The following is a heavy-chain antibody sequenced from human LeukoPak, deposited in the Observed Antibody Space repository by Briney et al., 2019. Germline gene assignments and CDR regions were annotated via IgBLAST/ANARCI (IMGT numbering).Heavy chain of an antibody. V-gene: IGHV1-18*01. CDR3: ARGPYGSGNYYKFDY. D-gene: IGHD3-10*01. CDR2: ISAYNGNT. CDR1: GYTFTSYG. J-gene: IGHJ4*02. Sequence: GASVKVSCKASGYTFTSYGISWVRQAPGQGLEWMGWISAYNGNTNYAQKLQGRVTMTTDTSTSTAYMELRSLRSDDTAVYYCARGPYGSGNYYKFDYWGQGTLVTVSS.